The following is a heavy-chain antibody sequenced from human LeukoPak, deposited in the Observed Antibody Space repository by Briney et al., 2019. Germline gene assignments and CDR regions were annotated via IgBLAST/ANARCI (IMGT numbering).Heavy chain of an antibody. D-gene: IGHD2-21*02. Sequence: GGSLRLSCAASGFTFSSYTLNWVRQAPGKGLEWVSYISGSGGTIYYADSVKGRFTISRDNAKNSLYLQMNSLRAEDTAVYYCARDSLTYCGGDCSLAYYYYMDVWGKGTTVTVSS. CDR3: ARDSLTYCGGDCSLAYYYYMDV. CDR2: ISGSGGTI. CDR1: GFTFSSYT. J-gene: IGHJ6*03. V-gene: IGHV3-48*01.